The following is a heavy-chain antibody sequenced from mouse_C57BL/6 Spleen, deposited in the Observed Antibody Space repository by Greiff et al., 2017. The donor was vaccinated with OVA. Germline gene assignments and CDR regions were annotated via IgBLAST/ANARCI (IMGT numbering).Heavy chain of an antibody. CDR1: GYTFTDYY. CDR2: IYPGSGNT. CDR3: ARGDDSGFAY. V-gene: IGHV1-76*01. Sequence: VQLQQSGAELVRPGASVKLSCKASGYTFTDYYVNWVKQRPGQGPEWIARIYPGSGNTYYNEKFKGKATLTAEKSSSTAYMQLSSLTSEDSAVYFCARGDDSGFAYWGQGTLVTVSA. D-gene: IGHD2-4*01. J-gene: IGHJ3*01.